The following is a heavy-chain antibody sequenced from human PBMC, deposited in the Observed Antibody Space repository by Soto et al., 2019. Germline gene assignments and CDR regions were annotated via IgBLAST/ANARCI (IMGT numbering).Heavy chain of an antibody. CDR1: GGSISSNY. Sequence: LSLTCTVSGGSISSNYWTWIRQPPGKGLEWIGYVYNSGSTNYNPSLKSRVTISEDTSKSQFSLKVNSMTAADTGVYYCARDGAVAGNINFDYWGQGTLVTVSS. D-gene: IGHD6-19*01. V-gene: IGHV4-59*01. CDR3: ARDGAVAGNINFDY. J-gene: IGHJ4*02. CDR2: VYNSGST.